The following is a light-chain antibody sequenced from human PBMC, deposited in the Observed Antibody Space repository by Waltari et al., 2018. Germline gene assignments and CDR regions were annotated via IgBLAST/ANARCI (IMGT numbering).Light chain of an antibody. CDR1: GGHINYA. V-gene: IGLV4-69*01. CDR3: QTWATGGV. CDR2: LNGDGSH. J-gene: IGLJ3*02. Sequence: QFVVTQSPSASASLGASVRLTCTLRGGHINYAIAWRQQRPEKGLRFLIKLNGDGSHTKGDGIPDRFSASSSGSDYYLTISSLQSEDEADYYCQTWATGGVFGGGTKLTVL.